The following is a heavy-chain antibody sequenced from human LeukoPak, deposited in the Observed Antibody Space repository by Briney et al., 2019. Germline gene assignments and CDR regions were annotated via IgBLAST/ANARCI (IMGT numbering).Heavy chain of an antibody. J-gene: IGHJ4*02. CDR2: INPSGGST. CDR1: GYTFTSYY. Sequence: ASVKVSCKASGYTFTSYYMHWVRQAPGQGLEWMGIINPSGGSTSYAQKFQGRVTMIRDASTSTVYMELSSLRSGDTAVYYCAREQVRQWLRSAIDYWGQGTLVTVSS. CDR3: AREQVRQWLRSAIDY. V-gene: IGHV1-46*01. D-gene: IGHD6-19*01.